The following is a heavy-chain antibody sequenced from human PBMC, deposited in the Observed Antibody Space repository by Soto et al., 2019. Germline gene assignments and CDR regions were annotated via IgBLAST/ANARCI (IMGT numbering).Heavy chain of an antibody. V-gene: IGHV3-15*01. CDR1: AIPLIAAW. D-gene: IGHD3-3*02. J-gene: IGHJ5*02. CDR3: TTGGILP. Sequence: PGGSLRLSCATSAIPLIAAWMNWVRQAPGRGLEWIARIKSKSDGDTTDHTASVRGRFTISRDDSENTLYLQMTTLNIEDTGVYYCTTGGILPWGPGTLVTVSS. CDR2: IKSKSDGDTT.